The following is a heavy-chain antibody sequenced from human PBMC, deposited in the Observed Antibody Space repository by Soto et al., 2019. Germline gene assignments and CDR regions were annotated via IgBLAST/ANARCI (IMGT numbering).Heavy chain of an antibody. CDR2: VYSSGTT. CDR1: GGSINSYW. D-gene: IGHD2-2*01. J-gene: IGHJ5*02. V-gene: IGHV4-4*07. CDR3: ARVRQYCSGTSCYLDP. Sequence: SETLSLTCSVSGGSINSYWWSWIRQPAGKGLEWIGRVYSSGTTDYNPSLNSRATLSVEKSKNQFSLKLNSVTAAYTAVYYCARVRQYCSGTSCYLDPWGRGTLVTVSS.